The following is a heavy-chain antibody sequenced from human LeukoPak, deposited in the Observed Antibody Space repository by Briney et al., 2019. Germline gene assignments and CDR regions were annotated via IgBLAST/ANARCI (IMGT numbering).Heavy chain of an antibody. CDR2: IRYDGSNK. Sequence: GGSLRLSCAASGFTFSSYGMHWVRQAPGKGLEWVAFIRYDGSNKYYADSVKGRFTISRDNSKNTLYLQMNSLRAEDTAVYYCAKVLTMIVVHDAFDIWGQGTMVTVSS. CDR3: AKVLTMIVVHDAFDI. D-gene: IGHD3-22*01. CDR1: GFTFSSYG. J-gene: IGHJ3*02. V-gene: IGHV3-30*02.